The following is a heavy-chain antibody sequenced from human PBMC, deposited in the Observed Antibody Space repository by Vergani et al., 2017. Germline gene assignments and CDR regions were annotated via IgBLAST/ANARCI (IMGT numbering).Heavy chain of an antibody. CDR1: GYTFTENY. CDR3: TTRSGRYPSKAFDI. CDR2: INPNGGDT. J-gene: IGHJ3*02. D-gene: IGHD6-19*01. Sequence: QVQLVQSGAEVKKPGASVRVSCKASGYTFTENYMHWVRQAPGQGLEWMGWINPNGGDTKFAQSFQGRVTLASDTSITTAYLEVKALTSDDTAIYFCTTRSGRYPSKAFDIWGQGTLVTVSS. V-gene: IGHV1-2*02.